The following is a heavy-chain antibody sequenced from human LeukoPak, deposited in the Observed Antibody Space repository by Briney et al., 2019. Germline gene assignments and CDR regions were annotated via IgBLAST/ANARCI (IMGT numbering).Heavy chain of an antibody. CDR2: LSDSGGST. J-gene: IGHJ4*02. D-gene: IGHD6-19*01. V-gene: IGHV3-23*01. CDR3: AKDWLIAVAGIFSGYFDY. Sequence: GGSLRLSCAASGFTFSSCGMSWVRQAPGKGLEWVSALSDSGGSTFYADSVKGRFTFSRDNSKNTLYLQMNSLRAEDTAVYYCAKDWLIAVAGIFSGYFDYWGQGTLVTVSS. CDR1: GFTFSSCG.